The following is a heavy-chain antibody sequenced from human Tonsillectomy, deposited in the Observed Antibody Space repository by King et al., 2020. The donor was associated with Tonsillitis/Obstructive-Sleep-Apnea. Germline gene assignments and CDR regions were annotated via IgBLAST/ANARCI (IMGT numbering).Heavy chain of an antibody. CDR1: GYRFSSYG. CDR2: ISVNNGNT. Sequence: VQLVESGAEVKKPGASVKVSCKASGYRFSSYGISWVRQAPGQGLEWMGWISVNNGNTNYAQKVQGRVIMTTDTSTSTAYMELRSLRFDDTAVYFCARDYGDPSPFFDYWGQGTLVTVSS. V-gene: IGHV1-18*01. CDR3: ARDYGDPSPFFDY. D-gene: IGHD4-17*01. J-gene: IGHJ4*02.